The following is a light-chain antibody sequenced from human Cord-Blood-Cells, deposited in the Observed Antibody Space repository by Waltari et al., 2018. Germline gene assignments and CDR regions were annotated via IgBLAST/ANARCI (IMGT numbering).Light chain of an antibody. J-gene: IGLJ2*01. CDR3: CSYAGSYTLV. Sequence: QSALTQPRSVSGSPGQSVTISCTGTSSDVGGYNYVSWYQQHPGKAPKPMIYDVSKRPSGVPDRFSGSNSGNPASLTISGLQAEDEADYYCCSYAGSYTLVFGGGTKLTVL. CDR1: SSDVGGYNY. CDR2: DVS. V-gene: IGLV2-11*01.